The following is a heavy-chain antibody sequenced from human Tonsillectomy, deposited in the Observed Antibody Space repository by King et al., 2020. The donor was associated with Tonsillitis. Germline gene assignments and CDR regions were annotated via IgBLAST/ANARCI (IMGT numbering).Heavy chain of an antibody. CDR2: ITPTSSAT. Sequence: VQLVESGGGLVKPGGSLTLSCAGSGFAFSGHSLNWVRQAPGKGLEWVAYITPTSSATLYGDFVQGRFTISRDNAKNLVFLQMNSLRDEDTAVYYCARDAEGDYRFCFDSGGQGTLVTVSA. V-gene: IGHV3-48*02. D-gene: IGHD4-17*01. CDR1: GFAFSGHS. J-gene: IGHJ5*01. CDR3: ARDAEGDYRFCFDS.